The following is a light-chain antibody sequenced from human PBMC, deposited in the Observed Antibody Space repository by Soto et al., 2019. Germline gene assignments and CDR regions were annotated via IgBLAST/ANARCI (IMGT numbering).Light chain of an antibody. Sequence: QSVLTQPPSASGTPGQRVTISCSGGVSNIGRYSVKWYQQVPGTAPKLLIYGSDQRPSGVPDRFSGSTSGTSASLAISGLQSEDEADYYCATWDDSLNGVIFGGGTKL. CDR2: GSD. J-gene: IGLJ2*01. V-gene: IGLV1-44*01. CDR3: ATWDDSLNGVI. CDR1: VSNIGRYS.